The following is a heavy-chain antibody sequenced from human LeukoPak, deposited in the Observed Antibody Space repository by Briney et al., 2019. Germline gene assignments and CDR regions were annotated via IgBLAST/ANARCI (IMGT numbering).Heavy chain of an antibody. CDR1: GGSISSGGYY. CDR2: IYYSGST. J-gene: IGHJ3*02. CDR3: AREITSDAFDI. Sequence: PSQTLSLTCTVSGGSISSGGYYWSWIRQHPGKGLEWIGYIYYSGSTYYNPSLKSRVTISVDTSKNQFSLELSSVTAADTAVYYCAREITSDAFDIWGQGTMVTVSS. D-gene: IGHD3-10*01. V-gene: IGHV4-31*03.